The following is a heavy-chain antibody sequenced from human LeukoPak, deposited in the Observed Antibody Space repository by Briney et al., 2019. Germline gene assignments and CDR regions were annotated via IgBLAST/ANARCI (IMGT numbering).Heavy chain of an antibody. Sequence: SETLSLTCTVSGGSISSYYWSWIRQPPGKGLEWIGYIYYSGSTNYIPSLKSRVTISVDTSKNQFSLKLSSVTAADTAVYYCAGVGSLRRGGLWGQGTLVTVSS. D-gene: IGHD3-16*01. V-gene: IGHV4-59*01. CDR1: GGSISSYY. J-gene: IGHJ4*02. CDR3: AGVGSLRRGGL. CDR2: IYYSGST.